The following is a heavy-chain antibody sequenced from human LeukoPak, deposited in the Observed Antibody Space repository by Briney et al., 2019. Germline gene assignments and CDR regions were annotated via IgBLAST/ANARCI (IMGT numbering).Heavy chain of an antibody. Sequence: PSQTLALMCTVSGGSVSSSGYYWTWIRQLPGKGLEWIGYRSYSGSTYYNPSLKSRVTMSVDSSENQFSLNLNSVTAADTAVYYCARYSSSSATVWLDPWGQGTLVTVSS. D-gene: IGHD6-6*01. CDR3: ARYSSSSATVWLDP. CDR2: RSYSGST. V-gene: IGHV4-31*03. J-gene: IGHJ5*02. CDR1: GGSVSSSGYY.